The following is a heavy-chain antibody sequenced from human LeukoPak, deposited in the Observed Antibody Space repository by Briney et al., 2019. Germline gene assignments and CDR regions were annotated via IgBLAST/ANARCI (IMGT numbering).Heavy chain of an antibody. J-gene: IGHJ4*02. CDR3: ASRTPHYYDSSGNFDY. V-gene: IGHV4-4*02. CDR2: IYHSGST. D-gene: IGHD3-22*01. CDR1: GGSISSSNW. Sequence: PSESLSLTCAVSGGSISSSNWWSWVRQPPGKGLEWIGEIYHSGSTNYNPSLKSRVTISVDKSKNQFSLKLSSVTAADTAVYYCASRTPHYYDSSGNFDYWGQGTLVTVSS.